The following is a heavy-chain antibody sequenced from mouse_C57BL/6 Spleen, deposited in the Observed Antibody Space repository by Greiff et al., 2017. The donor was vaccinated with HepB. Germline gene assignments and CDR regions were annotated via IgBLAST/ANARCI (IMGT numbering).Heavy chain of an antibody. CDR2: INNGGGST. CDR3: ARHGYYGLDY. V-gene: IGHV5-12*01. D-gene: IGHD1-1*01. Sequence: EVKLMESGGGLVQPGGSLKLSCAASGFTFSDYYMYWVRQTPGKRLEWVAYINNGGGSTYYPDTVKGRFTISRDNAKNTLYLQMSRLKSEDTAMYYCARHGYYGLDYWGQGTTLTVSS. CDR1: GFTFSDYY. J-gene: IGHJ2*01.